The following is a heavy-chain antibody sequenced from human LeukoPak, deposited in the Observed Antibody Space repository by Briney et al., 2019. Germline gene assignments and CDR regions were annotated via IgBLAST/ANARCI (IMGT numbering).Heavy chain of an antibody. Sequence: GGSLRLSCAASGFTFSSYWMSWVRQAPGKGLEWVANIKQDGSEKYYVDSVKGRFTISRDNAENSLYLQMNSLRAEDTAVYYCARAPLSTVTSLDAFDIWGQGAMVTVSS. CDR1: GFTFSSYW. CDR2: IKQDGSEK. V-gene: IGHV3-7*01. CDR3: ARAPLSTVTSLDAFDI. J-gene: IGHJ3*02. D-gene: IGHD4-11*01.